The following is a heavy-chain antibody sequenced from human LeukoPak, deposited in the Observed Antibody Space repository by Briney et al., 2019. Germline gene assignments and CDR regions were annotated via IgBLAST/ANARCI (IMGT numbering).Heavy chain of an antibody. CDR3: ARGPVLRFLEWSSYYYGMDV. CDR1: GGSFSGYY. Sequence: SETLSLTCAVYGGSFSGYYWSWIRQPPGKGLEWIGEINHSGSTNYNPSLKSRVTISVDTSKNQFSLKLSSVTAADTAVYYCARGPVLRFLEWSSYYYGMDVWGQGTTVAVSS. CDR2: INHSGST. V-gene: IGHV4-34*01. D-gene: IGHD3-3*01. J-gene: IGHJ6*02.